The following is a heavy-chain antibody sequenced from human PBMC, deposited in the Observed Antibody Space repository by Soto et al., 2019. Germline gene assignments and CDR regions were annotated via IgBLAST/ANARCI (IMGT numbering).Heavy chain of an antibody. Sequence: QVQLVQSGAEEKKPGASVKVSCKASGYTFTSYAMHWVRQAPGQRLEWMGWINAGNGNTKYSQKFQGRVTMTRDTSASTAYMELSSLRSQDTAVYYCARSIVVVTALDYWGPGTLVTVSS. V-gene: IGHV1-3*05. D-gene: IGHD2-21*02. CDR1: GYTFTSYA. CDR2: INAGNGNT. CDR3: ARSIVVVTALDY. J-gene: IGHJ4*02.